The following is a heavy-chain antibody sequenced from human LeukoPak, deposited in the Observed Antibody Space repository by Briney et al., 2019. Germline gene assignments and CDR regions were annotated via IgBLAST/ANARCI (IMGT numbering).Heavy chain of an antibody. Sequence: SETLSLTCAVSGGSISSGGYSWSWIRQPPGKGLEWIGYIYHSGSTYYNPSLKSRVTISVDRSMNQFSLKLSSVTAADTAVYYCARVGATMVRGATFDYWGQGTLVTVSS. J-gene: IGHJ4*02. CDR3: ARVGATMVRGATFDY. CDR1: GGSISSGGYS. CDR2: IYHSGST. V-gene: IGHV4-30-2*01. D-gene: IGHD3-10*01.